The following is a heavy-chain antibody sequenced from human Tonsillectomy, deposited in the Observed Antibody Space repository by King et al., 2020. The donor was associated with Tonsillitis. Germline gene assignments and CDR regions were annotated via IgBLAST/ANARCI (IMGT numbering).Heavy chain of an antibody. CDR1: GFTFDDYA. D-gene: IGHD1-1*01. CDR2: ISWNSGSI. Sequence: VQLVESGGDLVQPGRSLRLSCAASGFTFDDYAMHWVRQAPGKGLEWVSGISWNSGSIGYAYSVKGRFTISRDNAKNSLYLQMNSLRAEDTALYYCAKDSKERSYFDYWGQGTLVTVSS. CDR3: AKDSKERSYFDY. J-gene: IGHJ4*02. V-gene: IGHV3-9*01.